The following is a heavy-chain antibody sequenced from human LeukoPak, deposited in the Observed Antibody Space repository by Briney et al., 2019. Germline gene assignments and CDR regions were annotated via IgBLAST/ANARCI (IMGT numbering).Heavy chain of an antibody. D-gene: IGHD5-24*01. Sequence: GGSLRLSCVASGFPFSSYWMTWVRQAPGKGLEWVANIKQDGSKKSYVDSVKGRYTISRDNAKNSLYLQMNSLRAEDTAIYYCTRVGYIDEGIDYWGQGTLVTVSS. V-gene: IGHV3-7*04. CDR3: TRVGYIDEGIDY. CDR2: IKQDGSKK. J-gene: IGHJ4*02. CDR1: GFPFSSYW.